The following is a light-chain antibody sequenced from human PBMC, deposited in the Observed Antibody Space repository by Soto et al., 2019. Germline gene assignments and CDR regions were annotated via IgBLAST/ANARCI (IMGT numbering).Light chain of an antibody. V-gene: IGKV1-12*02. CDR2: ATS. CDR3: QEAHGFPWT. Sequence: IQLTQSPSSVSASVGDRVTISCRASQDISSWLAWYQQKPGKAPKPLIYATSSLQSGVPSRFSGSRSGTSFTFTISSLQAEDFATYYWQEAHGFPWTFGQGTRV. J-gene: IGKJ1*01. CDR1: QDISSW.